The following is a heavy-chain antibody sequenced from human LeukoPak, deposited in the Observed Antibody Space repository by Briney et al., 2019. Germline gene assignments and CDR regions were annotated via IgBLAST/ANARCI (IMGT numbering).Heavy chain of an antibody. CDR2: IIPILGIA. J-gene: IGHJ4*02. CDR1: GGTFSSYT. CDR3: ARDGNSSGWYADY. V-gene: IGHV1-69*04. Sequence: SVKVSCKASGGTFSSYTISWVRQAPGQGLEWMGRIIPILGIANYALKFQGRVTITADKSTSTAYMELSSLRSENTAVYYCARDGNSSGWYADYWGQGTLVTVSS. D-gene: IGHD6-19*01.